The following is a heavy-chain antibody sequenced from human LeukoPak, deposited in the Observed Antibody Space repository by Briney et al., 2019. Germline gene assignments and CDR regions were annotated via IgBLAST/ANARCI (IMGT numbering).Heavy chain of an antibody. CDR3: ERPSSYDSSGYLDY. D-gene: IGHD3-22*01. V-gene: IGHV3-33*01. Sequence: VGSLRLSCAASGFTFSSYGMHWVRQAPGKGLEWVAVIWYDGSNKYYADSVKGRFTISRDNSKNTLYLKMNSLRAADTAVYSCERPSSYDSSGYLDYWGQGTLVTVSS. CDR1: GFTFSSYG. CDR2: IWYDGSNK. J-gene: IGHJ4*02.